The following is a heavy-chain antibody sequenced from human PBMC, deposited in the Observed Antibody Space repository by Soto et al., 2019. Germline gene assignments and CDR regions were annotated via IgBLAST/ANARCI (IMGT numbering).Heavy chain of an antibody. Sequence: ASVKVSCKASGYTFTSYAMHWVRQAPGQRLEWMGWINAGNGNTKYSQKFQGRVTITRDTSTSTAYMELRSLRSDDTAVYYCARVAIAATKEGLDYWGQGTLVTVSS. V-gene: IGHV1-3*01. J-gene: IGHJ4*02. CDR1: GYTFTSYA. CDR3: ARVAIAATKEGLDY. D-gene: IGHD6-13*01. CDR2: INAGNGNT.